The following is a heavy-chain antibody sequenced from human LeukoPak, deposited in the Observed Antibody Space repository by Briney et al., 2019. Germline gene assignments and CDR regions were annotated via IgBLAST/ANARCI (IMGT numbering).Heavy chain of an antibody. D-gene: IGHD3-16*01. CDR1: GYTFTNFD. V-gene: IGHV1-8*01. CDR3: AGAILEMIIRAFDP. CDR2: MNPNSGST. Sequence: GASVKVSCKASGYTFTNFDINWVRQASGQGLEWVGWMNPNSGSTGYAQKFQGRVTMTRNTSIGTAYMELSSLRSDDTAVYYCAGAILEMIIRAFDPWGQGTLVTVSS. J-gene: IGHJ5*02.